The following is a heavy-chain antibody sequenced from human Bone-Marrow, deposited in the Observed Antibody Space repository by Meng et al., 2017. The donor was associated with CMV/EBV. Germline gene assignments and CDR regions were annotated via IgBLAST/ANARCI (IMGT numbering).Heavy chain of an antibody. CDR3: ARYYYDSSGYFDY. V-gene: IGHV3-64*02. Sequence: GGSLRHSCAASGFAFGCYDMHWVRQAPGKGLEYVSAISSNGGSTYYADSVKGRYTISRYNSQNTLYLQMGSLRAEDMAVYYCARYYYDSSGYFDYWGQGTLVTVSS. D-gene: IGHD3-22*01. J-gene: IGHJ4*02. CDR1: GFAFGCYD. CDR2: ISSNGGST.